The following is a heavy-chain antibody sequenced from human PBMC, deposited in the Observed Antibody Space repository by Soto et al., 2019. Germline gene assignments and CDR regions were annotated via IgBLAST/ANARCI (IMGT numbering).Heavy chain of an antibody. D-gene: IGHD3-10*01. Sequence: EVRMSESGGGLVQPGESLRLACVGSGFSFKNHAVSWVRQAPGKGLQWVSGIGGAGTYTRYAESVKGRFTISTDKSKDMVYLQINGLRVEATATYYCARDPGTAILGAFDYWGQGTLV. V-gene: IGHV3-23*01. CDR1: GFSFKNHA. CDR3: ARDPGTAILGAFDY. CDR2: IGGAGTYT. J-gene: IGHJ4*02.